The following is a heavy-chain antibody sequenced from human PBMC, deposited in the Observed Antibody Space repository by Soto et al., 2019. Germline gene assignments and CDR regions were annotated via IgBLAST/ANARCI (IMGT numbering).Heavy chain of an antibody. CDR2: IYYSGST. CDR1: GGSISSYY. V-gene: IGHV4-59*01. J-gene: IGHJ6*03. CDR3: ASSALYSGYVNYYYYYMDV. Sequence: SETLSLTCTVSGGSISSYYWSWIRQPPGKGLEWIGYIYYSGSTNYNPSLKSRVTISVDTSKNQFSLKLSSVTAADTAVYYCASSALYSGYVNYYYYYMDVWGKGTTVTVSS. D-gene: IGHD5-12*01.